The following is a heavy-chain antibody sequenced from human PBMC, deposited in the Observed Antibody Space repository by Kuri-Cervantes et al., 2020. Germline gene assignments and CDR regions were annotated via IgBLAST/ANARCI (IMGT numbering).Heavy chain of an antibody. Sequence: SETLSLTCAVSGYSISNGYYWGWIRQPPGKGLEWIGEINHSGSTNYNPSLRSRVTISVDKSKNQFSLKLSSVTAADTAVYYCARHVFRDVSSSSVGYYYYYMDVWGKGTTVTVSS. CDR1: GYSISNGYY. CDR3: ARHVFRDVSSSSVGYYYYYMDV. J-gene: IGHJ6*03. D-gene: IGHD6-6*01. CDR2: INHSGST. V-gene: IGHV4-38-2*01.